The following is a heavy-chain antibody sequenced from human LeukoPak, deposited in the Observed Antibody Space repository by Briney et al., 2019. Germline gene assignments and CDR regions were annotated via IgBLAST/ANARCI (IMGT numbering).Heavy chain of an antibody. CDR2: LYPGVST. V-gene: IGHV4-4*07. Sequence: SETLSLTCTVSGGPIYSYYWSWIRQTAGKGLEWIGRLYPGVSTNYNPSLKSRVTMSVDTSKNQFALKLSAVTAADTAVYYCARWKFYDSTGYSPGHYIDVWGKGTTVTVSS. J-gene: IGHJ6*03. CDR1: GGPIYSYY. D-gene: IGHD3-22*01. CDR3: ARWKFYDSTGYSPGHYIDV.